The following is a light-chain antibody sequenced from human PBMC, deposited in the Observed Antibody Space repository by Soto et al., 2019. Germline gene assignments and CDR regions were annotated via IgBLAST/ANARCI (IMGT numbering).Light chain of an antibody. V-gene: IGLV2-8*01. J-gene: IGLJ2*01. CDR3: SSFAGINNLL. CDR1: SSDVGAYDY. CDR2: EVS. Sequence: QSALTQPPSASGSPGQSVTISCTGTSSDVGAYDYVSWHQQHPGKAPKLMIYEVSQRPSGVPDRFSGSKSGNTASLTISGLQAEDEGDYYCSSFAGINNLLFGGGTKLTVL.